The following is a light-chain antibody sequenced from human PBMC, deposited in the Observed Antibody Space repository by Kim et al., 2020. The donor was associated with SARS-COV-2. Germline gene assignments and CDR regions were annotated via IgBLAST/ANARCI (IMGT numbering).Light chain of an antibody. CDR3: GTWDSILRVAV. CDR2: DSD. V-gene: IGLV1-51*01. CDR1: SSNIGPNS. J-gene: IGLJ3*02. Sequence: QSVLTQPPSVSAAPGGTVTISCSGSSSNIGPNSVSWFQQLPGTAPKLLIYDSDKRPSGISDRFSGSKSGTSATLGITGLQTGDEAVYYCGTWDSILRVAVFGGGTQLTVL.